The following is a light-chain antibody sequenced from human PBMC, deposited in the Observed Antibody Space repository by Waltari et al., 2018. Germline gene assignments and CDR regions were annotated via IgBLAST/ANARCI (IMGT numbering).Light chain of an antibody. CDR1: SSDVGNYDF. Sequence: QSALTQPASVSGSPGQSITISCTGSSSDVGNYDFVSWYQQYPGKAPKVIIYEVNKRPSGVSDRFSGAKSGNTASLTISGLQPEDEAHYHCCSYATRNTPVAFGGGTKVTLL. CDR3: CSYATRNTPVA. J-gene: IGLJ2*01. V-gene: IGLV2-23*02. CDR2: EVN.